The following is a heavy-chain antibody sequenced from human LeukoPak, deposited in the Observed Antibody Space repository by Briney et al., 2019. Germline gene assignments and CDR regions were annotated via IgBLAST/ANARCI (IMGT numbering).Heavy chain of an antibody. V-gene: IGHV3-23*01. Sequence: PGGSLRLSCAAAGFTFSSYAMSWVRQALGKGLEWVSAISGSGGSTYYADSVKGRFTISRDNSKNTLYLQMNSLRAEDTAVYYCAKVYPPAIVGARFDYWGQGTLVTVSS. CDR3: AKVYPPAIVGARFDY. CDR1: GFTFSSYA. CDR2: ISGSGGST. D-gene: IGHD1-26*01. J-gene: IGHJ4*02.